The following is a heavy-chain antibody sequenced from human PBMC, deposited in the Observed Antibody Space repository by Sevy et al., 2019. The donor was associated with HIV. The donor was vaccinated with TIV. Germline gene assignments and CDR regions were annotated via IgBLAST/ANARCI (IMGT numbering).Heavy chain of an antibody. V-gene: IGHV1-2*02. J-gene: IGHJ5*02. CDR1: GYTFTGYY. CDR2: INPNSGGT. Sequence: ASVKVSCKASGYTFTGYYMHWVRQAPGQGLEWMGWINPNSGGTNYAQKFQGRVTLTRDTSINTAYMELSRLRSDDTAVYYCARSAAVGSPNWFDPWGQGTLVTVSS. CDR3: ARSAAVGSPNWFDP. D-gene: IGHD6-13*01.